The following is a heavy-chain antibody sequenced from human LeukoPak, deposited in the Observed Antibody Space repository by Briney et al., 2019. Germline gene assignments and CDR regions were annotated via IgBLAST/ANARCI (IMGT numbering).Heavy chain of an antibody. CDR1: GGSISSGGYY. V-gene: IGHV4-31*03. J-gene: IGHJ4*02. CDR2: IYYSGSA. CDR3: ARVPTVVTARTKYFDY. Sequence: PSETLSLTCTVSGGSISSGGYYWRWTRQHPGKGLEWIGYIYYSGSAYYNPSLKSRVTISVDTSKNQFSLKLSSVTAADTAVYYCARVPTVVTARTKYFDYWGQGTLVTVSS. D-gene: IGHD4-23*01.